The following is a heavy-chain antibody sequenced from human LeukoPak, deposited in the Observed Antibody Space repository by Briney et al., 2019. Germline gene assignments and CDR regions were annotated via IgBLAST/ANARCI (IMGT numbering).Heavy chain of an antibody. D-gene: IGHD3-22*01. Sequence: ASVKVSCKASGGTFSSYAISWVRQAPGQGLEWMGRIIPILGIANYAQKFQGRVTITADKSTSTAYMELSSLRSEDTAVYYCARGARGSGYYDSSDYWGQGTLVTVSS. CDR1: GGTFSSYA. CDR2: IIPILGIA. J-gene: IGHJ4*02. CDR3: ARGARGSGYYDSSDY. V-gene: IGHV1-69*04.